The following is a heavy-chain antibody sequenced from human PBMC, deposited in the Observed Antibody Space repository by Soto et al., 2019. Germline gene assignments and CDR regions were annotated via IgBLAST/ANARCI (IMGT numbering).Heavy chain of an antibody. D-gene: IGHD3-22*01. CDR1: GVSISSGGYY. CDR3: ARLGGRGVYYYDSSGSPPYFDY. V-gene: IGHV4-31*03. Sequence: TLSLTCTVSGVSISSGGYYLSWIRQHPGKVREWIGYIYYSGSTYYNPSLKSRVTISVDTSKNQFSLKLSSVTAADTAVYYCARLGGRGVYYYDSSGSPPYFDYWGQGTLVTVSS. CDR2: IYYSGST. J-gene: IGHJ4*02.